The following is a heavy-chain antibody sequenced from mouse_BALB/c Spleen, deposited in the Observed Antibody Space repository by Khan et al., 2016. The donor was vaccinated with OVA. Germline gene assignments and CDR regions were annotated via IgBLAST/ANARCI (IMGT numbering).Heavy chain of an antibody. CDR3: ARSNYGNFAY. D-gene: IGHD2-1*01. Sequence: EVQLQESGGGLVKPGGSLKLSCAASGFTFSSYTMSWIRQTPEKRLEWVATISSGGDNTYYPDSVKGRFTISSDNAKNNLYLQMSSLRSEDTALYYCARSNYGNFAYWGQGTLVTVAA. CDR1: GFTFSSYT. V-gene: IGHV5-9*03. J-gene: IGHJ3*01. CDR2: ISSGGDNT.